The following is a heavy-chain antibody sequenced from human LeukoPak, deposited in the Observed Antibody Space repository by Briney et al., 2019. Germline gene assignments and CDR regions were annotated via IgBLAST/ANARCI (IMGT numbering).Heavy chain of an antibody. CDR3: AKDGTWIQLWFVN. CDR2: ISGSGGRT. V-gene: IGHV3-23*01. J-gene: IGHJ5*02. D-gene: IGHD5-18*01. Sequence: GGPLRLSCAASGFTFSSYAMSWVRQAPGKGLEWVSDISGSGGRTYYLDSVKGRLTISRDNSKTTLYLQMDSLRAEDTAVYYCAKDGTWIQLWFVNWGQGTLVTVSS. CDR1: GFTFSSYA.